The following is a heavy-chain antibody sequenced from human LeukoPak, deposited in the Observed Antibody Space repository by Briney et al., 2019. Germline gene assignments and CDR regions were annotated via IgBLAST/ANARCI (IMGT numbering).Heavy chain of an antibody. D-gene: IGHD4-23*01. CDR1: GGTFSSYA. CDR2: IIPIFGTA. CDR3: ARDYGGDDAFDI. J-gene: IGHJ3*02. Sequence: SVKVSCKASGGTFSSYAISWVRQAPGQGLEWMGGIIPIFGTANYAQKFQGRVTITTDESTSTAYMELSSLRSEDTAVYYCARDYGGDDAFDIWGQGTMVTVSS. V-gene: IGHV1-69*05.